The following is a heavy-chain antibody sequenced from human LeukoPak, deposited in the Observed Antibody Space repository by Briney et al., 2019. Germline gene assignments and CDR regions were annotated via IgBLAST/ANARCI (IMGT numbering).Heavy chain of an antibody. Sequence: MTSETLSLTCSVSGDSLSSSSYYLVWIRQPPGKGLEWIGSIYYNGNTYYNPSLKSRLTISVDTSKTQFSLRLSSVTAADTAVSSCASHFRDYSSVLACGQGTLVTVSS. V-gene: IGHV4-39*01. D-gene: IGHD4-17*01. J-gene: IGHJ5*02. CDR2: IYYNGNT. CDR1: GDSLSSSSYY. CDR3: ASHFRDYSSVLA.